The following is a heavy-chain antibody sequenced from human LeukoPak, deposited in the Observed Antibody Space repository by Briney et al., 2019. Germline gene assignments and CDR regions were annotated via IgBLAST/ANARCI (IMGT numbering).Heavy chain of an antibody. J-gene: IGHJ4*02. CDR1: NSSFISHT. D-gene: IGHD4-17*01. Sequence: ASVKVSCKASNSSFISHTINWVRQATGQGLEWMGWMNPNSGNTGYAQKFQGRVTMTRNTSISTAYMELSSLRSEDTAVYYCARGGYGDIPNFDYWGQGTLVTVSS. V-gene: IGHV1-8*02. CDR2: MNPNSGNT. CDR3: ARGGYGDIPNFDY.